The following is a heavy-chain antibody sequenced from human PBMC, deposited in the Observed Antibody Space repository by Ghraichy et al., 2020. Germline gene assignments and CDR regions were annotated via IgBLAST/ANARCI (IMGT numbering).Heavy chain of an antibody. D-gene: IGHD4-23*01. Sequence: GGSLRLYCAASGFTFSSYSMNWVRQAPGKGLEWVSSISSSSSYIYYADSVKGRFTISRDNAKNSLYLQMNSLRAEDTAVYYCATTVAHYYYYGMDVWGQGTTVTVSS. V-gene: IGHV3-21*01. CDR1: GFTFSSYS. CDR2: ISSSSSYI. J-gene: IGHJ6*02. CDR3: ATTVAHYYYYGMDV.